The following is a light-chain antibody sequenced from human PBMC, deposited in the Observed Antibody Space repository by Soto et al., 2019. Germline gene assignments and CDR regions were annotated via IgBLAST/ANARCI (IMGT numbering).Light chain of an antibody. CDR3: QQSNNWPYT. Sequence: EIVMTQSPATLSVSPGERVILSCRASQRVSDNLAWYQQKPGQAPRLLIYGASTRATTIPARFSGSGSVTEFTLTISSLQSEDFAVYYCQQSNNWPYTFGQGTRLDIK. CDR2: GAS. J-gene: IGKJ2*01. V-gene: IGKV3-15*01. CDR1: QRVSDN.